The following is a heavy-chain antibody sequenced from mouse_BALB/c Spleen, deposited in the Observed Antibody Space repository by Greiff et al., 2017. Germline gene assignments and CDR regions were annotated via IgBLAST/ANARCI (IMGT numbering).Heavy chain of an antibody. D-gene: IGHD1-1*01. CDR3: ALYYGSSYYAMDY. Sequence: EVMLVESGGGLVQPGGSRKLSCAASGFTFSSFGMHWVRQAPEKGLEWVAYISSGSSTIYYADTVKGRFTISRDNPKNTLFLQMTSLRSEDTAMYYCALYYGSSYYAMDYWGQGTSVTVSS. CDR2: ISSGSSTI. J-gene: IGHJ4*01. V-gene: IGHV5-17*02. CDR1: GFTFSSFG.